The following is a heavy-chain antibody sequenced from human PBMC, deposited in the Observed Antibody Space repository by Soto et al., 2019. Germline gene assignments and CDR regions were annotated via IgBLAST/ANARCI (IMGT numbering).Heavy chain of an antibody. J-gene: IGHJ4*02. CDR3: ARGGDGYNQAYKYYFDY. CDR2: IIPMFGTT. Sequence: QVQLVQSGAEVKKPGSSVKVSCRASGGTFSSYTISWVRQAPGQGLEWMGGIIPMFGTTRYAQKFQGRVTITADKSTNTAYMALSSLRSEDTAVYYCARGGDGYNQAYKYYFDYWGQGTLVTVSS. D-gene: IGHD5-12*01. CDR1: GGTFSSYT. V-gene: IGHV1-69*06.